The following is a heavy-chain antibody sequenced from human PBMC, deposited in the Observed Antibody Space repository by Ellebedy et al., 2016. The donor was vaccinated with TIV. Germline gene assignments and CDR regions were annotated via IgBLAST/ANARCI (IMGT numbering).Heavy chain of an antibody. J-gene: IGHJ4*02. D-gene: IGHD3-10*01. CDR1: GFTFNNYG. CDR2: ISYDGSYK. V-gene: IGHV3-30*03. Sequence: GESLKISCAASGFTFNNYGMSWVRQAPGKGLEWVAVISYDGSYKYYADSVKGRFTISRDNSKNTLYLQMNSLRAEDTAVYYCARIRFGESYFDYWGQGTLVTVSS. CDR3: ARIRFGESYFDY.